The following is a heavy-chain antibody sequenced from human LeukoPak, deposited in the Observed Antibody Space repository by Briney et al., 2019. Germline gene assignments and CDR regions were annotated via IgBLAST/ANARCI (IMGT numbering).Heavy chain of an antibody. CDR3: ARDRKGYCSSTSCYPTDY. J-gene: IGHJ4*02. CDR2: IWYDGSNK. CDR1: GFTFSSYG. V-gene: IGHV3-33*01. D-gene: IGHD2-2*01. Sequence: GGSLRLSCAASGFTFSSYGMHWVRQAPGKGLEWVAVIWYDGSNKYYADSVKGRFTISRDNSKNTLYLQMNNLRAEDTAVYYCARDRKGYCSSTSCYPTDYWGQGTLVTVSS.